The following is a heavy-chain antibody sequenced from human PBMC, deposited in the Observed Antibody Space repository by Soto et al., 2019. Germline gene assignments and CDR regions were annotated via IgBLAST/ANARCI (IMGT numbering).Heavy chain of an antibody. D-gene: IGHD4-17*01. J-gene: IGHJ5*02. V-gene: IGHV3-30-3*01. CDR1: GFTFSSYA. CDR3: ARDSLDYGDYPYNWFDP. CDR2: ISYDGSNK. Sequence: QVQLVESGGGVVQAGRSLRLSCAASGFTFSSYAMHWVRQAPGKGLEWVAVISYDGSNKYYADSVKGRFTISRDNSKNTLYLQMNSLRAEDTAVYYCARDSLDYGDYPYNWFDPWGQGTLVTVSS.